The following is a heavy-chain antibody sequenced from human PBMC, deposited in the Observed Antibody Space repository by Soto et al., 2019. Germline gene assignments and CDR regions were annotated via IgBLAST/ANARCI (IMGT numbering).Heavy chain of an antibody. Sequence: SVKVSCKASGGTFSSYAISWVRQAPGQGLEWMGGIIPIFGTANYAQKFQGRVTITADESTSTAYMELSSLRSEDTAVYYCARLSDSSGYYRWFDPWGQGTLVTSPQ. V-gene: IGHV1-69*13. CDR1: GGTFSSYA. CDR3: ARLSDSSGYYRWFDP. CDR2: IIPIFGTA. J-gene: IGHJ5*02. D-gene: IGHD3-22*01.